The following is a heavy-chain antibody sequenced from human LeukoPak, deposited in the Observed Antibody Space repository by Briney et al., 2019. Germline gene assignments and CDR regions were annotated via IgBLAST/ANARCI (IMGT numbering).Heavy chain of an antibody. D-gene: IGHD6-13*01. Sequence: SVKVSCKASGGTFSSYAISWVRQAPGQGLEWMGGIIPIFGTANYAQRFQGRVTITADESTSTAYMELSSLRSEDTAVYYCARDAPRYGSSWYRAFDIWGQGTMVTVSS. CDR2: IIPIFGTA. J-gene: IGHJ3*02. V-gene: IGHV1-69*13. CDR1: GGTFSSYA. CDR3: ARDAPRYGSSWYRAFDI.